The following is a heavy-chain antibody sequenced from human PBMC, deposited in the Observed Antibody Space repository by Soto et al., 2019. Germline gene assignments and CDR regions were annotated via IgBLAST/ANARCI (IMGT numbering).Heavy chain of an antibody. D-gene: IGHD1-20*01. J-gene: IGHJ6*02. Sequence: GSVKVSCKVSGYTLTELSMHWVRQAPGKGLEWMGGFDPEDGETIYAQKFQGRVTMTEDTSTDTAYMELSSLRSEDTAVYYCATGNRYNWKDYYYGMAVWGQGTTVPVSS. V-gene: IGHV1-24*01. CDR3: ATGNRYNWKDYYYGMAV. CDR2: FDPEDGET. CDR1: GYTLTELS.